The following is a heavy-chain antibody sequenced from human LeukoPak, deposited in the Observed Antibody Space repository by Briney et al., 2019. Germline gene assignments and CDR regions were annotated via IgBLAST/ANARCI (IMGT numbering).Heavy chain of an antibody. CDR3: ARDYGRSRDYGMDV. V-gene: IGHV3-30*04. J-gene: IGHJ6*02. CDR2: ISYDGSKN. D-gene: IGHD3-10*01. CDR1: GFTFSSHA. Sequence: GGSLGLSCAASGFTFSSHAIHWVRQAPGKGLEWVAFISYDGSKNYYADSVKGRFTISRDNSRNTLYLQMNSLRAEDTAVYYCARDYGRSRDYGMDVWGPGTTVTVSS.